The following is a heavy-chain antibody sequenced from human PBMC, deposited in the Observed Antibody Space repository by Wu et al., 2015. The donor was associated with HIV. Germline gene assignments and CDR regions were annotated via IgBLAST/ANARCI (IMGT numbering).Heavy chain of an antibody. CDR1: GYTFTSYD. V-gene: IGHV1-8*03. J-gene: IGHJ4*02. CDR2: MNPNSGNT. D-gene: IGHD1-14*01. Sequence: QVQLVQSGAEVKKPGASVKVSCKASGYTFTSYDINWVRQATGQGLEWMGWMNPNSGNTGYAQKFQGRVTITRNTSISTAYMELSSLRSEDTAVYYCARNFRNQRVALYYFDYWAREPWSPSPQ. CDR3: ARNFRNQRVALYYFDY.